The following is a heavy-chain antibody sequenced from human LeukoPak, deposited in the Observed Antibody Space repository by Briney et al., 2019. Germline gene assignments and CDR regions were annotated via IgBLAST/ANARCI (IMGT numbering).Heavy chain of an antibody. D-gene: IGHD2-2*02. J-gene: IGHJ5*02. CDR3: ARGPYAYTSSGTLGSYNCFDP. Sequence: GESLKISSKGSGYSFPNYWIGWVRQPPGKGLEWMGTTYPGDSHTMYSPSFRAHVTISVDKSISTAYLQWSSLKASDAAMYYCARGPYAYTSSGTLGSYNCFDPWGQGSLVTVSS. V-gene: IGHV5-51*01. CDR1: GYSFPNYW. CDR2: TYPGDSHT.